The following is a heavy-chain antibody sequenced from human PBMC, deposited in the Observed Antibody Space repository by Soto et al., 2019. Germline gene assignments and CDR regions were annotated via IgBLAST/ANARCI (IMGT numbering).Heavy chain of an antibody. CDR1: CVSFAGFY. CDR2: ISQTENT. Sequence: PSQTRSLTCVLYCVSFAGFYCSRVGQSPWKGLEWIVEISQTENTAYSPSHKSRVSISADTSKKQFSLTLTSVTAADTAFYYCVHSPNVAVDHWGHGTLVTVSS. V-gene: IGHV4-34*01. D-gene: IGHD2-15*01. J-gene: IGHJ4*01. CDR3: VHSPNVAVDH.